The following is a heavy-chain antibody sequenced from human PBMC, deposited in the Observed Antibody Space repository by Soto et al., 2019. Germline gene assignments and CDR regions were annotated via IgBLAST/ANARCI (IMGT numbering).Heavy chain of an antibody. CDR2: VFSDGTA. V-gene: IGHV4-39*01. Sequence: QVQLQESGPGLVKPSETLSLTCTVSDASISGSSHYWGWIRQPPGKGLEWIANVFSDGTAYSSPSLLSRVFVSVDTSRNHISLRLRSLTTADTALYYCARQGECASTSCYGLWGQGTLVTVSS. CDR3: ARQGECASTSCYGL. J-gene: IGHJ4*02. CDR1: DASISGSSHY. D-gene: IGHD2-2*01.